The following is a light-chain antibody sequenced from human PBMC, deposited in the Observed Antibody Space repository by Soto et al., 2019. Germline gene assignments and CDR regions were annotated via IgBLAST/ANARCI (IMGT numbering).Light chain of an antibody. CDR1: QSIISY. CDR2: AAS. CDR3: QQSYSTPAWT. V-gene: IGKV1-39*01. J-gene: IGKJ1*01. Sequence: DIQRPQSPSSLSASVGDRVTITCRASQSIISYLNWYQQTPGKAPKLXXYAASSLQSGVPSRFSGSGSGTDLTLTISSLQPEDFATYYCQQSYSTPAWTFGQGTKVDI.